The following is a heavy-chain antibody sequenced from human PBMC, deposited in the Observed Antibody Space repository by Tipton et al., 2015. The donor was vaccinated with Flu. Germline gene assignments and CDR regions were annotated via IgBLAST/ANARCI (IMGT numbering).Heavy chain of an antibody. J-gene: IGHJ4*02. D-gene: IGHD2-21*01. Sequence: SLRLSCAASGFTLSSYWMTWVRQAPGKGLEWVANIKQDGSEKYYVDSVKGRFTISRDNAKNSVYLQMNSLRAEDTAVYYCARQIGGGDCYWGQGTLVTVSS. CDR1: GFTLSSYW. CDR2: IKQDGSEK. V-gene: IGHV3-7*03. CDR3: ARQIGGGDCY.